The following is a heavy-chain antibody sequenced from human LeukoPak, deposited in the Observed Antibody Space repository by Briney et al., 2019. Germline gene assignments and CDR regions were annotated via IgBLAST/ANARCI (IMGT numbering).Heavy chain of an antibody. CDR2: ITADSSPM. CDR3: AGRAGGTPDN. J-gene: IGHJ4*02. Sequence: RPGGSLRLSCAASGFTLSQYGENWVRQAPGKGLEWVSYITADSSPMFYADSVKGRFTISRDNAKNSVSLQMNRLRAEDTALYYCAGRAGGTPDNWGLGTLVTVSS. V-gene: IGHV3-48*01. D-gene: IGHD1-26*01. CDR1: GFTLSQYG.